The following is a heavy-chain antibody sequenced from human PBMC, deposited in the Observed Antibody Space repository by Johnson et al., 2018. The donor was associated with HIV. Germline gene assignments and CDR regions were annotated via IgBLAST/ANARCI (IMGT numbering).Heavy chain of an antibody. Sequence: VQLVESGGGLVQPGGSLRLSCAASGFTFSNYAMSWVRQAPGKGLEWVSAITGSGAITYYADSVKGRLTISRDNSKNTLYLQMNSMRAEDTAIYSCAKVDDLATMIVGDAFDIWGRGTMVTVSS. J-gene: IGHJ3*02. D-gene: IGHD5-12*01. CDR2: ITGSGAIT. CDR3: AKVDDLATMIVGDAFDI. V-gene: IGHV3-23*04. CDR1: GFTFSNYA.